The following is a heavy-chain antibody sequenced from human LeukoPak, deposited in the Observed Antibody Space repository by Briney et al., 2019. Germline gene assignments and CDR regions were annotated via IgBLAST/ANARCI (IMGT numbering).Heavy chain of an antibody. CDR2: ISWNSGSI. J-gene: IGHJ3*02. D-gene: IGHD6-13*01. CDR1: GFTFDDYA. Sequence: GRSLRLSCAASGFTFDDYAMHWVRQAPGKGLEWVSGISWNSGSIGYADSVKGRFTISRDNAKNSLYLQTNSLRAEDMALYYCAKDKTRSSWYVDAVDIWGQGTMVTVSS. V-gene: IGHV3-9*03. CDR3: AKDKTRSSWYVDAVDI.